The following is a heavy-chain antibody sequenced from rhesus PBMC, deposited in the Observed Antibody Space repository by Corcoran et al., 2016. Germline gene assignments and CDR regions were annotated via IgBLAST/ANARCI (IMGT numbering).Heavy chain of an antibody. J-gene: IGHJ4*01. Sequence: QVQLQESGPGLVKSSETLSLTCAVSGGSISGGYDWGGIRQPPGKGLEWIGDIFGSSSSTNYNPSLNNRVTISKDTSKNQFSLKLSSVTAADTAVYYCARRYCSRGVCYFDYWGQGVLVTVSS. CDR2: IFGSSSST. CDR3: ARRYCSRGVCYFDY. V-gene: IGHV4-76*01. D-gene: IGHD2-39*01. CDR1: GGSISGGYD.